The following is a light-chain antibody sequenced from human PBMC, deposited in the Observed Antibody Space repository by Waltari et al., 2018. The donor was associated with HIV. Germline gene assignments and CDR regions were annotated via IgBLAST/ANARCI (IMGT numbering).Light chain of an antibody. J-gene: IGKJ5*01. CDR3: QQRKDCPIT. Sequence: EIVLTQSPVTLSLSPGESATLSCRASQSVSSYLAWYQQKPGQAPRLLIYDASHMATGIPASCSGSGSGTDFTLTISSLQPEAFAVYYCQQRKDCPITCGQGPRLEI. CDR1: QSVSSY. V-gene: IGKV3-11*01. CDR2: DAS.